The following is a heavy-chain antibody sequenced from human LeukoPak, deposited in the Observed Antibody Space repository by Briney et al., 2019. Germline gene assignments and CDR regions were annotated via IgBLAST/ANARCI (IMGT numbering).Heavy chain of an antibody. J-gene: IGHJ6*02. CDR3: ARWSRDIYGMDV. CDR1: GGTFSSYA. CDR2: IIPILGIA. D-gene: IGHD3-9*01. V-gene: IGHV1-69*04. Sequence: SVKVSCKASGGTFSSYAISWVRQAPGQGPEWMGRIIPILGIANYAQKFQGRVTITADKSTSTAYMELSSLRSGDTAVYYCARWSRDIYGMDVWGQGTTVTVSS.